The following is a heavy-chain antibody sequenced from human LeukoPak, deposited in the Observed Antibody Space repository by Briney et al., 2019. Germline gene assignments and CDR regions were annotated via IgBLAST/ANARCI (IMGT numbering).Heavy chain of an antibody. CDR3: ASYGDYVGFDP. CDR1: GGSISSYY. D-gene: IGHD4-17*01. V-gene: IGHV4-59*01. CDR2: IYYSGST. J-gene: IGHJ5*02. Sequence: PSETLSLTCTVSGGSISSYYWSWIRQPPGKGLEWIGYIYYSGSTNYNPSLKSRVTISVDTSKNQFSLKLSSVTAADTAVYHCASYGDYVGFDPWGQGTLVTVSS.